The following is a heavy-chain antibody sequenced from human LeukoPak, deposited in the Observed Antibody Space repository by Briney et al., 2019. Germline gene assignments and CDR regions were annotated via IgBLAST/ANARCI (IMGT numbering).Heavy chain of an antibody. CDR1: GFTFSTYN. Sequence: GGSLRLSCEASGFTFSTYNMNWVRQAPGKRLEWVSSITSSSSYAFYADSVKGRFTISRDNAKNSLYLQMNSLRAEDTAVYYCGRVRGVMGLDYWGQGTLVTVSS. V-gene: IGHV3-21*01. D-gene: IGHD3-10*01. CDR2: ITSSSSYA. CDR3: GRVRGVMGLDY. J-gene: IGHJ4*02.